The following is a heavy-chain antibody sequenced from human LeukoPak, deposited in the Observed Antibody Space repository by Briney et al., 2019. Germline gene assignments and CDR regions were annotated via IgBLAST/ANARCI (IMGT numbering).Heavy chain of an antibody. D-gene: IGHD3-10*01. V-gene: IGHV3-23*01. CDR3: AKVSELLWFGELFPPDY. Sequence: GGSLRLPCAASGFTFSSYAMSWVRQAPGKGLEWVSAISGSGGSTYYADSVKGRFTISRDNSKNTLYLQMNSLRAEDTAVYYCAKVSELLWFGELFPPDYWGQGTLVTVSS. J-gene: IGHJ4*02. CDR2: ISGSGGST. CDR1: GFTFSSYA.